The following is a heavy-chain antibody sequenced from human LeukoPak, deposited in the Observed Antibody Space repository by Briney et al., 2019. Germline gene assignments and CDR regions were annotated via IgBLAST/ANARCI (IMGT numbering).Heavy chain of an antibody. V-gene: IGHV1-2*02. D-gene: IGHD2-21*01. CDR2: INPNSGGT. Sequence: SVKVSCKASGYTFTDYFMHWVRQAPGQGLEWMGWINPNSGGTNYAQRFQGRVTMTRDTSITTAYMELSRLRSDDTAVYYCARGGSPIFYYYIDVWGKGTTVTISS. CDR3: ARGGSPIFYYYIDV. CDR1: GYTFTDYF. J-gene: IGHJ6*03.